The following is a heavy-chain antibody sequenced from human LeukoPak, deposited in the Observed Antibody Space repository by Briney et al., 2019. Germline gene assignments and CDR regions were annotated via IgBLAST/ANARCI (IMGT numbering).Heavy chain of an antibody. CDR2: INPNSGGT. CDR1: GYTFTGYY. D-gene: IGHD4-17*01. V-gene: IGHV1-2*02. Sequence: ASVKVSCKASGYTFTGYYMHWVRQAPGQGLEWMGWINPNSGGTNYAQKFQGRVTMTRDTSISTAYMELSRLRSDDTAVYYCARFAWPSGDYADDRDYWGQGTLVTVSS. CDR3: ARFAWPSGDYADDRDY. J-gene: IGHJ4*02.